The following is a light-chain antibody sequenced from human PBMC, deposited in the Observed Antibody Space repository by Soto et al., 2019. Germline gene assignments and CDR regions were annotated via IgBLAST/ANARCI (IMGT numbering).Light chain of an antibody. CDR3: QQSYSMPWT. V-gene: IGKV1-39*01. CDR1: QSISNY. Sequence: DIQMTQSPSSLSASVGDRVTITCRPSQSISNYLNWYQQKPGKAPKLLIHGASSLHGGVPLRFSGSGSGTDVTLTISSLEREEFATYFCQQSYSMPWTFGQGNKVEIK. J-gene: IGKJ1*01. CDR2: GAS.